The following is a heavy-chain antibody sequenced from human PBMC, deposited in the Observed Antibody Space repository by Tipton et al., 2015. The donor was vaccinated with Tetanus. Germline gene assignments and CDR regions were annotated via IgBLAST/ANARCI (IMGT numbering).Heavy chain of an antibody. CDR2: IHSRGDT. J-gene: IGHJ3*01. CDR3: ARDGENEGAFDV. V-gene: IGHV4-31*03. D-gene: IGHD1-1*01. CDR1: GYSIRRGAYY. Sequence: TLSLTCSASGYSIRRGAYYWSWLRRRPGKGLEWLGYIHSRGDTFYIPSLRSRLIISLDTSKNQFSLQLSSLTAADTAIYYCARDGENEGAFDVWGQGTRVSVSS.